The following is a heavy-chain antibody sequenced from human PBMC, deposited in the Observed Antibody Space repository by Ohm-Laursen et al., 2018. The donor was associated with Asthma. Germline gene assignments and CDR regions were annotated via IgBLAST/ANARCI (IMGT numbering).Heavy chain of an antibody. CDR2: IIPIFGTA. D-gene: IGHD6-6*01. J-gene: IGHJ3*02. CDR1: GGTFSSYA. CDR3: ASSRQQLVRYDGFDI. V-gene: IGHV1-69*01. Sequence: SSVKVSCKASGGTFSSYAISWVRQAPGQGLEWMGGIIPIFGTANYAQKFQGRVTITADESTSTAYMELSSLRSEDTAVYYCASSRQQLVRYDGFDIWGQGTMVTVSS.